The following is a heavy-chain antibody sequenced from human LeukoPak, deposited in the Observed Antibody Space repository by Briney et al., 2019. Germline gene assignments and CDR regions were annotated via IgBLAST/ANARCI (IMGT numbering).Heavy chain of an antibody. J-gene: IGHJ4*02. D-gene: IGHD3-3*01. Sequence: GGSLRLSCAASGFTFSSYAMSWVRQAPGKGLEWVSTISGSGDSTYYADSVKGRFTISRDNSKNTLYLQMNSLRAEDTAIYYCAEGLRDFDFWGQGTLVTVSS. V-gene: IGHV3-23*01. CDR2: ISGSGDST. CDR1: GFTFSSYA. CDR3: AEGLRDFDF.